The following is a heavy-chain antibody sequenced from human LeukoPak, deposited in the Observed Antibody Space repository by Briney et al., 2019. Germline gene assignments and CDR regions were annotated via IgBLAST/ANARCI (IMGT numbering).Heavy chain of an antibody. CDR1: GGSIISISYY. Sequence: SETLSLTCTVSGGSIISISYYWGWIRQPPGKGLEWIGSLYYSGSTYYNLSLKSRVTISVDTSKNQFSLKLSSVTAADTAVYYCAGQKDYVFDPWGQGTLVTVSS. J-gene: IGHJ5*02. V-gene: IGHV4-39*01. CDR3: AGQKDYVFDP. D-gene: IGHD4-17*01. CDR2: LYYSGST.